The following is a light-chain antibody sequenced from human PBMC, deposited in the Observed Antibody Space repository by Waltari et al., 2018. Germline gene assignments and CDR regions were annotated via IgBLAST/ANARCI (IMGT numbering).Light chain of an antibody. V-gene: IGLV2-14*03. CDR2: AVS. J-gene: IGLJ3*02. CDR3: SSYTSTDTWV. Sequence: QSALTQPASVSGSPGQSITISCTGTSSDIGTYNYVSWYQQHPGKAPKLMIYAVSNRPSVVSDRFSASQSGSTASLTISGLQAEDEAEYDCSSYTSTDTWVFGGGTKLTVL. CDR1: SSDIGTYNY.